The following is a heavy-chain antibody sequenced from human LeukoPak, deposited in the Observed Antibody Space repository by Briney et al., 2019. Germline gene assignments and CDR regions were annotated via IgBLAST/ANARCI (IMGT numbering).Heavy chain of an antibody. V-gene: IGHV3-30-3*01. CDR3: ARPPAGGFNY. Sequence: TGGSLRLSCVASGFTFRNYAMYWVRQAPGKGLEWVALISYDGSNENYADSVKGRFTISRDNSKNTLYLQMNSLRPEDTAVYYCARPPAGGFNYWGQGTLVTVSS. J-gene: IGHJ4*02. CDR2: ISYDGSNE. CDR1: GFTFRNYA. D-gene: IGHD3-10*01.